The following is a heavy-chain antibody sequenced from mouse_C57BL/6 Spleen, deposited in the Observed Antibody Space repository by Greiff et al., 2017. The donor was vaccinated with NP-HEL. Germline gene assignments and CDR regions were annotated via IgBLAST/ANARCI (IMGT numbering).Heavy chain of an antibody. CDR3: ARSYGPHFDY. J-gene: IGHJ2*01. CDR1: GYAFSSSW. V-gene: IGHV1-82*01. D-gene: IGHD1-1*01. CDR2: IYPGDGDT. Sequence: VQLQQSGPELVKPGASVKISCKASGYAFSSSWMNWVKQRPGKGLEWIGRIYPGDGDTNYNGKFKGKATLTADKSSSTAYMQLSSLTSEDSAVYFCARSYGPHFDYWGQGTTLTVSS.